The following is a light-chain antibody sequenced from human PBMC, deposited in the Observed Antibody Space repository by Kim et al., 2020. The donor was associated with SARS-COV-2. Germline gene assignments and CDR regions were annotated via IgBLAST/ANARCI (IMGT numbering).Light chain of an antibody. J-gene: IGLJ2*01. CDR1: KLGDKY. CDR2: QDN. Sequence: VYPGQTASITCSGDKLGDKYACWYQQKPGQSPVLVIYQDNKRPSGIPERFSGSNSGNTATLIISGTQAMDEADYYCQAWDSRTSVVFGGGTQLTVL. CDR3: QAWDSRTSVV. V-gene: IGLV3-1*01.